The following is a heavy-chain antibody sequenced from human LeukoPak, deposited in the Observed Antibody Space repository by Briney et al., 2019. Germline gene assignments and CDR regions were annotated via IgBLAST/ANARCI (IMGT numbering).Heavy chain of an antibody. CDR3: ARDLQASGYDEFDY. J-gene: IGHJ4*02. CDR2: ISSSSSYI. Sequence: PGGSLRLSCAASGFTFSSYSMNWVRQAPGKGLEWVSSISSSSSYIYYADSVKGRFTISRDNAKNSLYLQMNSLRAEDTAVYYCARDLQASGYDEFDYWGQGTLVTVSS. CDR1: GFTFSSYS. D-gene: IGHD5-12*01. V-gene: IGHV3-21*01.